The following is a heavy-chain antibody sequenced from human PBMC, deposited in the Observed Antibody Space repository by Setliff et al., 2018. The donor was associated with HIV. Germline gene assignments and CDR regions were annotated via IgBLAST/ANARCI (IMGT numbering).Heavy chain of an antibody. CDR2: IIPILGIA. D-gene: IGHD5-18*01. CDR1: GGTFSSYT. Sequence: SVKVSCKASGGTFSSYTISWVRQAPGQGLEWMGRIIPILGIANYAQKFQGRVTITADKSTSTAYMELSSLRSEGTAVYYCATRGYSYGYFDYWGQGTLVTVSS. J-gene: IGHJ4*02. CDR3: ATRGYSYGYFDY. V-gene: IGHV1-69*02.